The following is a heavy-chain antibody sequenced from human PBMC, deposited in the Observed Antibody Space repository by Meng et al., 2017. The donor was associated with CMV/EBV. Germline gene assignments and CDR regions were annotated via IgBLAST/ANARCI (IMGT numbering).Heavy chain of an antibody. D-gene: IGHD6-6*01. J-gene: IGHJ4*02. V-gene: IGHV3-23*01. CDR2: ISGSGGST. CDR3: AKRPFSYSSSPY. Sequence: GESLKISCAASGFTFSSYAMSWVRQAPGKGLEWVSAISGSGGSTYYADSVKGRVTISRDNSKNTLYLQMNSLRAEDTAVYYCAKRPFSYSSSPYWGQGTLVTVSS. CDR1: GFTFSSYA.